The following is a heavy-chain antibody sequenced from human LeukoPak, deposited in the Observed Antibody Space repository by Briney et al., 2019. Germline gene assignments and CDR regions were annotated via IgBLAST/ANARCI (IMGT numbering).Heavy chain of an antibody. CDR3: ARDSPYGTAVY. Sequence: GGSLRLSCAASGFTFSTNSMHWLRQAPGKGLEWVSSISSSSSYIYYADSVKGRFTISRDNTSNSLYLQMNSLRAEDTAVYYCARDSPYGTAVYWGQGTLVTVSS. V-gene: IGHV3-21*01. D-gene: IGHD4-17*01. J-gene: IGHJ4*02. CDR1: GFTFSTNS. CDR2: ISSSSSYI.